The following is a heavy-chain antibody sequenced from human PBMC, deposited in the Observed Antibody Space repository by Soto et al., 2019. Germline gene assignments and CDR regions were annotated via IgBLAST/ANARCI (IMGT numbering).Heavy chain of an antibody. CDR1: GYTFTDYG. Sequence: QVHLVQSGAEVEKPGASVKVSCKASGYTFTDYGISWVRQAPGQGLQWMGWITAFNGNTKYAQQFQGRVTMTTDTSTSTAYMELRSLESDDTAVYYCARISQSDFWSGCYYFFDYWGQGTLVTVSS. V-gene: IGHV1-18*01. D-gene: IGHD3-3*01. CDR3: ARISQSDFWSGCYYFFDY. J-gene: IGHJ4*02. CDR2: ITAFNGNT.